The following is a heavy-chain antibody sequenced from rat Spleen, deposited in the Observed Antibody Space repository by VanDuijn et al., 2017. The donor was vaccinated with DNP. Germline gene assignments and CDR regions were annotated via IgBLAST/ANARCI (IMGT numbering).Heavy chain of an antibody. CDR1: GYSITSNY. Sequence: EVQLQESGPGLVKPSQSLSLTCSVAGYSITSNYWGWIRKFPGNKMEYIGHISYSGSTNYKPSLKSRFSITRDTSKNQFFLQLNSVTTEDTATYYCARSTTTRASHYFDYWGQGVMVTVSS. CDR3: ARSTTTRASHYFDY. CDR2: ISYSGST. J-gene: IGHJ2*01. V-gene: IGHV3-1*01. D-gene: IGHD1-4*01.